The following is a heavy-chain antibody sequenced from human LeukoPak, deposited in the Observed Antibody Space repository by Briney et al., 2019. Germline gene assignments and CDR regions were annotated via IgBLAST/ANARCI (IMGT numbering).Heavy chain of an antibody. CDR2: INPNSGGT. CDR1: GYTFTGYY. V-gene: IGHV1-2*02. Sequence: ASVKVSCKASGYTFTGYYMHWVRRAPGQGLEWMGWINPNSGGTNYAQKFQGRVTMTRDTSISTAYMELSRLRSDDTAVYYCARGGYSSSWSRPAAFDPWGQGTLVTVSS. J-gene: IGHJ5*02. D-gene: IGHD6-13*01. CDR3: ARGGYSSSWSRPAAFDP.